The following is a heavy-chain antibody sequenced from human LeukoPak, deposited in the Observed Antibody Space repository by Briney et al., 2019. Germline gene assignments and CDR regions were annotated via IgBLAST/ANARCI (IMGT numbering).Heavy chain of an antibody. J-gene: IGHJ6*03. V-gene: IGHV1-69*13. CDR2: IIPIFGTA. CDR3: ASGGDAVRYYMDV. D-gene: IGHD2-21*02. CDR1: GGTFSSYA. Sequence: SVTVSCKASGGTFSSYAISWVRQAPGQGLEWMGGIIPIFGTANYAQKFQGRVTITADESTSTAYMELSSLRSEDTAVYYCASGGDAVRYYMDVWGKGTTVTISS.